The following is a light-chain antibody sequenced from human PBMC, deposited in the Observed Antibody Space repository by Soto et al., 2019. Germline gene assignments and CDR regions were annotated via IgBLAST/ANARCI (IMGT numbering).Light chain of an antibody. Sequence: QSALTQPASVSGSPGQSITISCTGASSDVGAYKLVSWYQQHPGKAPKLMIYEVTKRPSGVSNRFSGSKSGNTASLTVSGLQADDEADYYCCSYAGSGTFVFGGGPKLTVL. CDR2: EVT. V-gene: IGLV2-23*02. J-gene: IGLJ2*01. CDR3: CSYAGSGTFV. CDR1: SSDVGAYKL.